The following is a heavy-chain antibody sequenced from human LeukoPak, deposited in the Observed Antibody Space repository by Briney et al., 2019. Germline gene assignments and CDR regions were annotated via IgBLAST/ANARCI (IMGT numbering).Heavy chain of an antibody. V-gene: IGHV4-39*01. D-gene: IGHD3-10*01. CDR1: GGSITSQPYN. Sequence: SQTLSLTCSVSGGSITSQPYNWSWICQSPTTDWEWMGSNCSFWGAYYGLSLLSRTSLSIDTSKNQISLNLTSVTATDTAVYDCATHKEGSYFDSWGEGSLVTVSS. CDR2: NCSFWGA. CDR3: ATHKEGSYFDS. J-gene: IGHJ4*02.